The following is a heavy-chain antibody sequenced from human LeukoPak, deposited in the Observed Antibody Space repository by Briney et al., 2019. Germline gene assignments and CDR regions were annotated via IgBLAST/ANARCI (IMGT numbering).Heavy chain of an antibody. J-gene: IGHJ4*02. D-gene: IGHD3-10*01. Sequence: SQTLSLTCTVSGGSISSGGYYWSWIRQHPGKGLEGIGYIYYSGSTYYNPSLKSRVTISVDTSKNQFSLKLSSVTAADTAVYYCARVGTMVRGVIITRLFDYWGQGTLVTVSS. CDR3: ARVGTMVRGVIITRLFDY. CDR2: IYYSGST. CDR1: GGSISSGGYY. V-gene: IGHV4-31*03.